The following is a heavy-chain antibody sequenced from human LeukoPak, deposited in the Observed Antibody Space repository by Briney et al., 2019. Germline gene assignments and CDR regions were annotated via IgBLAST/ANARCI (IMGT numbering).Heavy chain of an antibody. Sequence: GGSLRLSCAVSGITLSNYGMSWVRQAPGKGLEWVAGISDRGSRTNYADSVKGRFTISTDHPKNTLYLQMNSLRAEDTAVYFCAKRGVVIRVILVGFHKEAHYSDSWGQGALVTVSS. D-gene: IGHD3-22*01. CDR3: AKRGVVIRVILVGFHKEAHYSDS. V-gene: IGHV3-23*01. CDR1: GITLSNYG. J-gene: IGHJ4*02. CDR2: ISDRGSRT.